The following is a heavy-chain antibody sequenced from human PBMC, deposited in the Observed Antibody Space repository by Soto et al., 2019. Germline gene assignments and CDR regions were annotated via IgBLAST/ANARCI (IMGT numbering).Heavy chain of an antibody. D-gene: IGHD6-13*01. CDR1: GGTFSSYT. Sequence: SVKVSCKASGGTFSSYTISWVRQAPGQGLEWMGRIIPILGIANYAQKFQGRVTITADKSTSTAYMELSSLRSEDTAVYYCARGGNSSSWYSPAIYYYYYYGMDVWGQGTTVTVSS. V-gene: IGHV1-69*02. J-gene: IGHJ6*02. CDR3: ARGGNSSSWYSPAIYYYYYYGMDV. CDR2: IIPILGIA.